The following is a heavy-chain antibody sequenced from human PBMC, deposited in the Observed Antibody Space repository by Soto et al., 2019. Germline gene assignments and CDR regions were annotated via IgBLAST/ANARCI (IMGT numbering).Heavy chain of an antibody. V-gene: IGHV1-69*01. J-gene: IGHJ4*02. D-gene: IGHD3-22*01. CDR2: IITMFDTA. Sequence: QVQLVQSGAEVKKPGSSVKVSCKASGGTFSSYAFSWVRQAPGQGLEWMGGIITMFDTANYAQKFQDRVTIRADESTSTAYMELSRLPSEDTAVYYCARSLTYYYDTSGYYLGNIWGQGTLVTVSS. CDR3: ARSLTYYYDTSGYYLGNI. CDR1: GGTFSSYA.